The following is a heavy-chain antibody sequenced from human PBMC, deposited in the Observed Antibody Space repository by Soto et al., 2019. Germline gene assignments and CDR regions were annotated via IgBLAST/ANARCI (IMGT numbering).Heavy chain of an antibody. CDR2: MNPNTGST. V-gene: IGHV1-8*02. CDR1: GYTFTSYD. CDR3: ARASHTSSDYYFYYGMDV. D-gene: IGHD6-6*01. Sequence: QVQLVQSGAVVRKPGASVKVSCTASGYTFTSYDLNWVRQTSGQGLEWMGWMNPNTGSTGFAQKFQGRLTMTRDTSNSTAYMELSSLTSEDTALYYCARASHTSSDYYFYYGMDVWGQGTAVAVSS. J-gene: IGHJ6*02.